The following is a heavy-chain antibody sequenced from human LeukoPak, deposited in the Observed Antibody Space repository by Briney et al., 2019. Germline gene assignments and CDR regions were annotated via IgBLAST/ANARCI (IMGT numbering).Heavy chain of an antibody. Sequence: PGGSLRLSCAASGFTFKNYAMSWVRQTPDRVLEWVASISYDGKKDFYADSVKGRFTISRDSSKNTLYLQMNSLRAEDTAVYYCAKEPGGNWGQGTLVTVSS. CDR2: ISYDGKKD. CDR3: AKEPGGN. D-gene: IGHD2-2*01. CDR1: GFTFKNYA. V-gene: IGHV3-30*04. J-gene: IGHJ4*02.